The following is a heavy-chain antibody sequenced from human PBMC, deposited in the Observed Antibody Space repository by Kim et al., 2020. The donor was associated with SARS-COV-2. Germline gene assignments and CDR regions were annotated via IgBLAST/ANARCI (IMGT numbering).Heavy chain of an antibody. V-gene: IGHV3-7*01. J-gene: IGHJ4*02. CDR2: INQDGSER. D-gene: IGHD2-15*01. Sequence: GGSLRLTCTASGLTFNTYWMSWVRQAPGKGLEWVAHINQDGSERDYVDSVKGRFTITRDNAKNSLHLQLNSLRAEDTAVYYCAPATRSEGGHFWGQGTLVTVSS. CDR1: GLTFNTYW. CDR3: APATRSEGGHF.